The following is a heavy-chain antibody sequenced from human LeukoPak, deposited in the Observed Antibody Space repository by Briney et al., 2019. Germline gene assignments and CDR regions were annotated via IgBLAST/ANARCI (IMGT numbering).Heavy chain of an antibody. CDR1: GFTFSSYG. V-gene: IGHV3-30*03. CDR2: ISYDGSNK. CDR3: ARDSFVVGATGSLDC. Sequence: PGGSLRLSCAASGFTFSSYGMHWVRQAPGKGLEWVAVISYDGSNKYYADSVKGRFTISRDNAMSSLYLQMNSLRAEDTAVYYCARDSFVVGATGSLDCWGQGTLVTVSS. J-gene: IGHJ4*02. D-gene: IGHD1-26*01.